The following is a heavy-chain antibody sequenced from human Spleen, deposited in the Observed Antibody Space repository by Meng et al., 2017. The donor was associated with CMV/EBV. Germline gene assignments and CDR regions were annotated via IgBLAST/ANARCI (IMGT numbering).Heavy chain of an antibody. Sequence: QVELQRWGAGLLKPSETLSLTCAVYGGSFSGYYWSWIRQPPGKGLEWIGEINHSGSTNYNPSLKSRVTISVDTSKNQFSLKLSSVTAADTAVYYCARGVRFYYWGQGTLVTVSS. D-gene: IGHD1-1*01. CDR1: GGSFSGYY. V-gene: IGHV4-34*01. CDR3: ARGVRFYY. CDR2: INHSGST. J-gene: IGHJ4*02.